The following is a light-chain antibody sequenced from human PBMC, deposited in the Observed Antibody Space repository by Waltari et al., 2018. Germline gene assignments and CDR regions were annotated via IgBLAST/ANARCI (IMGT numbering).Light chain of an antibody. Sequence: EIVLTQSPGPLSLSPGERVILSCRASQYITGGWMTWYHQKPGQAPRLLICAASTRAPGVPDRFSGSGSGTDFTLTISRLEPEDSGVYYCQQYDGSVVTFGGGTKVEIK. CDR1: QYITGGW. CDR3: QQYDGSVVT. J-gene: IGKJ4*01. CDR2: AAS. V-gene: IGKV3-20*01.